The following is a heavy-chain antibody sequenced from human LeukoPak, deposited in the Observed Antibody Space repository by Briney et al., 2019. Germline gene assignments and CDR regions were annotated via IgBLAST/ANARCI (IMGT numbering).Heavy chain of an antibody. Sequence: PGGSLRLSCAASGFTFSSYGMHWVRQAPGKGLEWVAFIRYDGSNKYYADSVKGRFTISRDNSKNTLYLQMNSLRVEDTAVYYCARPVTGFSDYGYWGQGTLVTVSS. CDR3: ARPVTGFSDYGY. CDR1: GFTFSSYG. J-gene: IGHJ4*02. CDR2: IRYDGSNK. V-gene: IGHV3-30*02. D-gene: IGHD4-17*01.